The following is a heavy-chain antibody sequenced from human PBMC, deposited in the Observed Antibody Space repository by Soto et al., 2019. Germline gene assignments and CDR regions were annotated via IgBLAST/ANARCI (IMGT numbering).Heavy chain of an antibody. CDR3: ARDGVVVVPAAMPVGGMDV. J-gene: IGHJ6*02. CDR2: IWYDGSNK. D-gene: IGHD2-2*01. Sequence: GGSLRLSCAASGFTFSSYGMHWVRQAPGKGLEWVAVIWYDGSNKYYADSVKGRFTISRDNSKNTLYLQMNSLRAEDTAVYYCARDGVVVVPAAMPVGGMDVWGQGTTVTVSS. V-gene: IGHV3-33*01. CDR1: GFTFSSYG.